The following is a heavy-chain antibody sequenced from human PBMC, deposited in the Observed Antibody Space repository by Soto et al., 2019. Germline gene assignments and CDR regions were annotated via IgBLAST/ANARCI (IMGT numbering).Heavy chain of an antibody. D-gene: IGHD2-15*01. Sequence: GASVKVSCKASGGTFSSYAISWVRQAPGQGLEWMGGIIPIFGTANYAQKFQGRVTITADESTSTAYMELSSLRSEDTAVYYCAREGPYCSGGSCYSGVLTAKDSYWYFDLWGRGTLVTVSS. CDR2: IIPIFGTA. CDR1: GGTFSSYA. V-gene: IGHV1-69*13. J-gene: IGHJ2*01. CDR3: AREGPYCSGGSCYSGVLTAKDSYWYFDL.